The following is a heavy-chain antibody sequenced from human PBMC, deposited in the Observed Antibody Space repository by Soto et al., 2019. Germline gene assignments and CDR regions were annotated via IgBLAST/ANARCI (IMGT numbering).Heavy chain of an antibody. D-gene: IGHD3-10*01. Sequence: QLQLQESGSGLVKPSQTLSLTCAVSGGSISSGGYSWSWIRQPPGKGLEWIGYIYHSGSTYYNPSLKSRVTISVDRSQNQFSLKLSSVTAADTAVYYCASNSYYGGMDVWGQGTTVTVSS. CDR2: IYHSGST. J-gene: IGHJ6*02. CDR3: ASNSYYGGMDV. V-gene: IGHV4-30-2*01. CDR1: GGSISSGGYS.